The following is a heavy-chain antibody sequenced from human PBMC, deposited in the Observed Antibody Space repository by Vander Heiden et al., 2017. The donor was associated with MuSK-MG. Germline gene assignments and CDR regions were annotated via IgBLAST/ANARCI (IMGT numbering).Heavy chain of an antibody. CDR2: ISESGDST. CDR1: GFTFRRYA. J-gene: IGHJ4*02. Sequence: EVQLLESGGGLVQPGGSLRLSCANSGFTFRRYAMTWVRQAPGKGLEWVSAISESGDSTYYADSAKGRFTISRDNYKNTLYLKLNGLRAEDTAVYYWTRGYSAFDYWGQGTLVTVSS. V-gene: IGHV3-23*01. CDR3: TRGYSAFDY. D-gene: IGHD1-26*01.